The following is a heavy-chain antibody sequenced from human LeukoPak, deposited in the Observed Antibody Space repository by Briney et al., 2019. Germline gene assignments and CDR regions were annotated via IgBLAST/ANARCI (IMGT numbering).Heavy chain of an antibody. D-gene: IGHD2-2*01. CDR2: INGGDAT. CDR3: ARICSNPSCQQDV. CDR1: RFFASSNY. V-gene: IGHV3-66*02. J-gene: IGHJ6*04. Sequence: GGSLRLSCAASRFFASSNYMSWVRQAPGKGLEWVSVINGGDATSYVDSVRGRFTISRDSSKNTVYFQMNSLRPEDTAVYFCARICSNPSCQQDVWGKGTTVTVSS.